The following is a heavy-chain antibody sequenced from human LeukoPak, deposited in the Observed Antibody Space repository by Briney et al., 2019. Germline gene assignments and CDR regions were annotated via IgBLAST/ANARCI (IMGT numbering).Heavy chain of an antibody. Sequence: GGSLRLSCAASGFTFSSYEMNWVRQAPGKGLEWVSYISSSGRSIYSADSVKGRFTISRDNAKNSLYLQMNSLRAEDTAVYYCASGRYNWNLYWGQGTLVTVSS. CDR3: ASGRYNWNLY. CDR1: GFTFSSYE. J-gene: IGHJ4*02. CDR2: ISSSGRSI. V-gene: IGHV3-48*03. D-gene: IGHD1-7*01.